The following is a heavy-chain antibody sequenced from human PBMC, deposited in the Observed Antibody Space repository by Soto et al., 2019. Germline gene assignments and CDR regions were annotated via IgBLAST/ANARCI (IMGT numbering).Heavy chain of an antibody. CDR2: VYYSGST. D-gene: IGHD2-8*01. CDR3: ARHCSNGVCYAH. CDR1: GGSINSYF. J-gene: IGHJ4*02. V-gene: IGHV4-59*08. Sequence: SETLSLTCTVSGGSINSYFWSWIRQPPGKGLEWIGYVYYSGSTNYNPSLKSRVTISVDTSKNQFSLKLSSVTAADTAVYYCARHCSNGVCYAHWGQGTPVTVSS.